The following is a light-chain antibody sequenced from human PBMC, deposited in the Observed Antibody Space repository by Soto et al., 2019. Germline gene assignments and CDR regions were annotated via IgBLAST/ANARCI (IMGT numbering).Light chain of an antibody. Sequence: QSVLTQPASVSGSPGQSITISCNGSSSDVGAYNYVSWYQQYPGKAPKVIIFEVRKRPSGVSNRFSGSKSGDTASLTISGLQADDEADYYCSSYRSRTTSVLGTVTKV. J-gene: IGLJ1*01. CDR3: SSYRSRTTSV. V-gene: IGLV2-14*01. CDR1: SSDVGAYNY. CDR2: EVR.